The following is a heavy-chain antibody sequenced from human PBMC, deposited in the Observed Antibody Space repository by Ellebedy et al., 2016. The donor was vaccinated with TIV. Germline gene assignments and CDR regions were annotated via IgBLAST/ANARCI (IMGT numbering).Heavy chain of an antibody. CDR1: GFTFSGSA. J-gene: IGHJ4*02. V-gene: IGHV3-73*01. D-gene: IGHD1-20*01. Sequence: GESLKISCAASGFTFSGSAMHWARQSSGKGLEWIGRIRSQANSYATAYAPSVKGRFFISRDDSKNTAYLHMNSLNTEDSAVYYCTRRGVSGGITFDYWGRGTLVTVSS. CDR2: IRSQANSYAT. CDR3: TRRGVSGGITFDY.